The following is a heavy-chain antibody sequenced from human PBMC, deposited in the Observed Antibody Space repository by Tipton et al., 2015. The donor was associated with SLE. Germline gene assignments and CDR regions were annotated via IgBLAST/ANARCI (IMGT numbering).Heavy chain of an antibody. J-gene: IGHJ3*01. CDR1: GGSLSIGYYY. D-gene: IGHD6-19*01. V-gene: IGHV4-61*02. CDR3: ASSGYSTGPGAFDF. CDR2: VYASGST. Sequence: TLSLTCSVSGGSLSIGYYYLSWIRQPAGKGLEWIGRVYASGSTHYNPSLNSRVIIAVDTSKNQFSLKLTSVTAADTAVYYCASSGYSTGPGAFDFWGQGTLVTVSS.